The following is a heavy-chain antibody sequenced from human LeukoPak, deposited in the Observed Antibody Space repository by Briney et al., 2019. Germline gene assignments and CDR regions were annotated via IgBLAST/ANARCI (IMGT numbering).Heavy chain of an antibody. D-gene: IGHD3-10*01. Sequence: PGKSLRLSCVASGFSFSDSVIHWVRQAPGKGLEWVAVISHDVKTTYYADSAKGRFTISRGNSRNTVFLQMNRLRPEDTAVYYCVKEAYYGWGSSPTFYFDYWGQGTRVTVSS. CDR3: VKEAYYGWGSSPTFYFDY. CDR2: ISHDVKTT. J-gene: IGHJ4*02. V-gene: IGHV3-30*04. CDR1: GFSFSDSV.